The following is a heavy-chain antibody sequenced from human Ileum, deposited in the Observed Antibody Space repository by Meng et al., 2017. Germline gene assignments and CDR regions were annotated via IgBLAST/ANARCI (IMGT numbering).Heavy chain of an antibody. CDR2: ISHSGST. J-gene: IGHJ4*02. CDR1: SGSITSDTY. V-gene: IGHV4-4*02. D-gene: IGHD4-23*01. CDR3: ARHGGYYQGF. Sequence: QLQLQEPGQALVKPSGTLSFTCAVSSGSITSDTYWSWVRLPPGKGLEWIGQISHSGSTLYNPSLKSRVTMSVDKSKSQFSLMLTSVTAADTAVYYCARHGGYYQGFWGQGTLVTVSS.